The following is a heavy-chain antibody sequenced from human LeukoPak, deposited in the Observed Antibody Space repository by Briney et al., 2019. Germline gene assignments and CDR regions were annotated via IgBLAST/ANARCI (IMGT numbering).Heavy chain of an antibody. D-gene: IGHD3-10*02. CDR1: GFTFSSYE. CDR2: ISSSGSTI. CDR3: AELGITMIGGV. J-gene: IGHJ6*04. Sequence: GGSLRLSCAASGFTFSSYEMNWVRQAPGKGLQWVSYISSSGSTIYYADSVKGRFTISRDNAKNSLYLQMNSLRAEDTAVYYCAELGITMIGGVWGKGTTVTISS. V-gene: IGHV3-48*03.